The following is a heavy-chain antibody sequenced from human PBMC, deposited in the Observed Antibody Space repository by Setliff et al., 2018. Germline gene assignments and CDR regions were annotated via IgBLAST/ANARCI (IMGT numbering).Heavy chain of an antibody. Sequence: SETLSLTCTVSGASISSSRDYWGWIRQPPGKALEWLGSIYYTGDPYYNPSLKSRVTMSVDTSRNQLSLKLTSVTAADTAVYYCARHVGSRSRGYNYYYYYMDVWGKGTTVTVSS. CDR2: IYYTGDP. D-gene: IGHD3-10*01. J-gene: IGHJ6*03. CDR1: GASISSSRDY. V-gene: IGHV4-39*01. CDR3: ARHVGSRSRGYNYYYYYMDV.